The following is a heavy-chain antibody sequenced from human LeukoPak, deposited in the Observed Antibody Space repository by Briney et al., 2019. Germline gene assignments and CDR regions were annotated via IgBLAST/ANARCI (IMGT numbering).Heavy chain of an antibody. Sequence: GGSLRLSCAPSGSTFSDHYMDWVRQPPGKGLEWVGRSRNKANSYTTEYAASVKGRFTISRDESKNSLFLEMNSLKTEDTAVYYCARGVTPSWFDPWGQGTLVTVSS. J-gene: IGHJ5*02. V-gene: IGHV3-72*01. CDR1: GSTFSDHY. CDR3: ARGVTPSWFDP. CDR2: SRNKANSYTT. D-gene: IGHD2-21*02.